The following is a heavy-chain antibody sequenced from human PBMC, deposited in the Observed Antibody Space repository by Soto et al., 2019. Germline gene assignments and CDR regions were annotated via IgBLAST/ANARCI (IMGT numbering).Heavy chain of an antibody. V-gene: IGHV1-69*13. CDR2: IIPIFGTA. CDR1: GGTFSSYA. Sequence: SVKVSCKSSGGTFSSYAISWVRQAPGQGLEWMGGIIPIFGTANYAQKFQGRVTITADESTSTAYMELSSLRSEDTAVYYCARERITIFGVAKNSYFDYWGQGTLVTVSS. CDR3: ARERITIFGVAKNSYFDY. D-gene: IGHD3-3*01. J-gene: IGHJ4*02.